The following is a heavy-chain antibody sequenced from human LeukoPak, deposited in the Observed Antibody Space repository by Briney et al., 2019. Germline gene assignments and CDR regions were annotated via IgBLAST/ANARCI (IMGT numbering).Heavy chain of an antibody. Sequence: SETLSLTCTVSGGSISSYYWSWIRQPPGKGLEWIGYIYYSGSTNYNPPLKSRVTMSLDTSKSQFSLRLSSVTAADTAVYFCARHPFATPFDYWGPGTLVTVSS. V-gene: IGHV4-59*08. D-gene: IGHD2-15*01. CDR3: ARHPFATPFDY. CDR2: IYYSGST. J-gene: IGHJ4*02. CDR1: GGSISSYY.